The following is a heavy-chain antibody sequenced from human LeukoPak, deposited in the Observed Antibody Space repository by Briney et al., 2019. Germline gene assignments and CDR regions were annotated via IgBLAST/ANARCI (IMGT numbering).Heavy chain of an antibody. J-gene: IGHJ4*02. Sequence: GGSLRLSCEGSGFTFKTYAMSWVRQAPGKGLEWVSGVSGSGDFTDYADSVKGRFTISRDNPKNTLLLQMSSLRVEDTAIYYCAKERFCSGGSCYASHDLHWGQGILVTVFS. CDR3: AKERFCSGGSCYASHDLH. V-gene: IGHV3-23*01. D-gene: IGHD2-15*01. CDR1: GFTFKTYA. CDR2: VSGSGDFT.